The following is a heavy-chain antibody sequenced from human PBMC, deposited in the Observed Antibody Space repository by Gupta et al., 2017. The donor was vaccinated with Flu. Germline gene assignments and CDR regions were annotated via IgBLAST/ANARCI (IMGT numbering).Heavy chain of an antibody. V-gene: IGHV4-31*03. J-gene: IGHJ2*01. CDR3: ARRGTIHRYFDL. CDR1: GGSISSGGYY. CDR2: IYYSGST. Sequence: QVQLQESGPGLVKPSQTLSLTCPVSGGSISSGGYYWSWIRQHPGKGLEWIGYIYYSGSTYYNPSRKSRVTISVDTSKNQLSLKLSSVTAADTAVYYCARRGTIHRYFDLWGRGTLVTVSS. D-gene: IGHD3-16*01.